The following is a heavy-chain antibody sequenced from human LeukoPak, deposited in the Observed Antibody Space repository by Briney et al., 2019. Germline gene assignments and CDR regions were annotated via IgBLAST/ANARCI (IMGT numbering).Heavy chain of an antibody. CDR1: GASFNSDDQY. V-gene: IGHV4-31*03. Sequence: SQTLSLTCTVSGASFNSDDQYWNWIRQSPGKGLEWIGSIHPSGILYNNPSLESRVTMSRDTAKNQFSLNLNSMTAAETEVYFCSRGMDSRKLGYWGQGILVTVSS. J-gene: IGHJ4*02. CDR3: SRGMDSRKLGY. CDR2: IHPSGIL. D-gene: IGHD3-22*01.